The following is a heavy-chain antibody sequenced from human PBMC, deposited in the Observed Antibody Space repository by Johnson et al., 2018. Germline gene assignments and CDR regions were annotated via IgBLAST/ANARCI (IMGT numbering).Heavy chain of an antibody. CDR3: ATEREGECDRTSCDGMDV. CDR2: ILPMFGPA. V-gene: IGHV1-69*12. J-gene: IGHJ6*02. CDR1: GGTFSRSR. D-gene: IGHD2-2*01. Sequence: QVQLVQSGAEVKKPGSSVKVSCRASGGTFSRSRINWVRQAPGKGLEWMGDILPMFGPANFAQKFQGRVTITAEESTNTAYMELISLRTEDTAVYYCATEREGECDRTSCDGMDVWGQGTTVTVSS.